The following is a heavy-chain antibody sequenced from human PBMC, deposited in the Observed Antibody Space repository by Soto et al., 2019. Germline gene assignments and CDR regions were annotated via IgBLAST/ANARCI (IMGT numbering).Heavy chain of an antibody. J-gene: IGHJ5*02. CDR2: MYHSGTF. CDR1: GGSIGGVGYS. Sequence: PSETLSLTCAVSGGSIGGVGYSWSWIRQPPGGGLEWIGYMYHSGTFLKSPSLKTRLTMSLYMSKNQFSLTLNSMTAADTAVYYCARAQFYSGSGNYNNLMFDAWGPGIQVTVSS. CDR3: ARAQFYSGSGNYNNLMFDA. V-gene: IGHV4-30-2*01. D-gene: IGHD3-10*01.